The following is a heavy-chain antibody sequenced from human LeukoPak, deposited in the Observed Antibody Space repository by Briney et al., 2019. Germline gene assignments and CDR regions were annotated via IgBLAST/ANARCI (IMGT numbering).Heavy chain of an antibody. V-gene: IGHV4-31*03. CDR2: IYYSGST. CDR3: VTFSLFVLSPYDAFDI. J-gene: IGHJ3*02. Sequence: SQTLSLTCTVSGGSISSGGYYWSWIRQHPGKGLEWIGYIYYSGSTYYNPSLKSRVTISVDTSKNQFSLKLSSVTAADTAIYYCVTFSLFVLSPYDAFDIWGQGTMVTVSS. D-gene: IGHD3/OR15-3a*01. CDR1: GGSISSGGYY.